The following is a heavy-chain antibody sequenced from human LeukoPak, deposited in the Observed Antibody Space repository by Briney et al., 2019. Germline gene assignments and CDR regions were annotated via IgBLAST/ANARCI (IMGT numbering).Heavy chain of an antibody. Sequence: PSETLSLTCTVSGDSISTYYWTWIRQPPGKGLEWIGYIYFTGSTNYNPSLKSRVTISLDASKNQFSLKLSSVTAADTAVYYCARGTMTTVTYYFDYWGQGTLVTVSS. CDR2: IYFTGST. D-gene: IGHD4-17*01. CDR3: ARGTMTTVTYYFDY. V-gene: IGHV4-59*12. J-gene: IGHJ4*02. CDR1: GDSISTYY.